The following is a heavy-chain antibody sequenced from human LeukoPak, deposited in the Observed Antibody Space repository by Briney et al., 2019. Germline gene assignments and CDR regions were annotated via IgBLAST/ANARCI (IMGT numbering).Heavy chain of an antibody. CDR3: ARDGGYPTTDEGFDP. CDR2: IFHTGRT. J-gene: IGHJ5*02. CDR1: GYSIGRDYY. Sequence: SETLSLTCKVSGYSIGRDYYWAWLRQPPGKGLEWPGSIFHTGRTVYNPSYESRLTISMDTSKNEFFLRLNSVTAADTAVYFCARDGGYPTTDEGFDPWGLGTLVTVSS. D-gene: IGHD5-12*01. V-gene: IGHV4-38-2*02.